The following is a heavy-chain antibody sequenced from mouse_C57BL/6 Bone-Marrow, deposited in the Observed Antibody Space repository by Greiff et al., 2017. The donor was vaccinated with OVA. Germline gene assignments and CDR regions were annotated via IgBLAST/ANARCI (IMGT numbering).Heavy chain of an antibody. Sequence: QVQLKESGAELMKPGASVKLSCKATGYTFTGYWIEWVKQRPGHGLEWIGEILPGSGSTNYNAKFKGKATFTADTSSNTAYMQLSGLTTEDSAICYCARSYYYAMDYWGQGTSVTVSS. CDR2: ILPGSGST. V-gene: IGHV1-9*01. CDR1: GYTFTGYW. J-gene: IGHJ4*01. CDR3: ARSYYYAMDY.